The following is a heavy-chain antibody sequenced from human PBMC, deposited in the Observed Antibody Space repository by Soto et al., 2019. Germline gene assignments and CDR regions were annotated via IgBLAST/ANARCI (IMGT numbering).Heavy chain of an antibody. Sequence: QVQLVESGGGVVQPGRSLRLSCAASGFTFSSYGMHWVRQAPGKGLEWVAVIWYDGSNKYYADSVKGRFTISRDNSKNTLYLQMNSLRAEDTAVDYCVRERVATPYYYYYYGMDVWGQGTTVTVSS. J-gene: IGHJ6*02. CDR2: IWYDGSNK. CDR3: VRERVATPYYYYYYGMDV. V-gene: IGHV3-33*01. CDR1: GFTFSSYG. D-gene: IGHD2-15*01.